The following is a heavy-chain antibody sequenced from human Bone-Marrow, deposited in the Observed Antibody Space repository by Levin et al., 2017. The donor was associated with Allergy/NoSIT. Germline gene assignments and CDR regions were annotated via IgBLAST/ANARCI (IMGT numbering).Heavy chain of an antibody. CDR3: AKNAAYCMDV. V-gene: IGHV4-4*02. CDR1: GGSMRSAW. CDR2: IYHSGST. Sequence: SQTLSLTCTVSGGSMRSAWWSWVRQPPGKGLEWIGEIYHSGSTNYNPSLKSRVTISVDNSKYQFSLKLNSVTAADTAIYYCAKNAAYCMDVWGKGTTVTVSS. D-gene: IGHD6-25*01. J-gene: IGHJ6*04.